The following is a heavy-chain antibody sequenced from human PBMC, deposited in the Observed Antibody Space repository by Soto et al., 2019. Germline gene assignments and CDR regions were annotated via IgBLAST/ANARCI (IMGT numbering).Heavy chain of an antibody. CDR1: GYSYTTYW. D-gene: IGHD2-2*01. Sequence: GESLKISCKGSGYSYTTYWIGWVRQMPGKGLEWMGRIDPSDSYTNYSPSFQGHVTISADKSISTAYLQWSSLKASDTAMYYCASSPRGYCSSTSCRELGNYYGMDVWGQGTTVTVSS. CDR3: ASSPRGYCSSTSCRELGNYYGMDV. CDR2: IDPSDSYT. V-gene: IGHV5-10-1*01. J-gene: IGHJ6*02.